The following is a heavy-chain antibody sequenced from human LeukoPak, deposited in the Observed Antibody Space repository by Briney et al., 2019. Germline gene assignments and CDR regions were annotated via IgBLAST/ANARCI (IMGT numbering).Heavy chain of an antibody. CDR2: IYHSGST. CDR1: GYSISSGYY. Sequence: PETLSLTCAVSGYSISSGYYWGWIRQPPGKGLEWIGSIYHSGSTYYNPSLKSRVTISVDTSKNQFSLKLSSVTAADTAVYYCAREGYYDILTGYYYWGQGTLVTVSS. D-gene: IGHD3-9*01. CDR3: AREGYYDILTGYYY. V-gene: IGHV4-38-2*02. J-gene: IGHJ4*02.